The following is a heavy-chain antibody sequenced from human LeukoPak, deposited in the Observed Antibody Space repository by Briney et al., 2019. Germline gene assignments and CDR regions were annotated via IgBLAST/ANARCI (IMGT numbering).Heavy chain of an antibody. CDR1: GFTFSNAW. J-gene: IGHJ6*03. CDR2: IKSKTGGGTT. CDR3: TTELGQQLGGYYYYYYMDV. V-gene: IGHV3-15*01. Sequence: GGSLRLSCAASGFTFSNAWMSWVRQAPGKGLEWVGRIKSKTGGGTTDYAAPVKGRFTISRDDSKNTLYLQMNSLKTEETAVYYCTTELGQQLGGYYYYYYMDVWGKGTTVTVSS. D-gene: IGHD6-13*01.